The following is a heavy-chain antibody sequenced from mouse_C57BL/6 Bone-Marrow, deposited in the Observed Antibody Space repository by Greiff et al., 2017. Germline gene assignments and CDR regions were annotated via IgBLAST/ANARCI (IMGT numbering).Heavy chain of an antibody. D-gene: IGHD2-3*01. CDR2: IFPGSGST. V-gene: IGHV1-75*01. CDR3: AGDGYLAWFAY. J-gene: IGHJ3*01. CDR1: GYTFTDYY. Sequence: VQVVESGPELVKPGASVKISCKASGYTFTDYYINWVKQRPGQGLEWIGWIFPGSGSTYYNEKFKGKATLTVDKSSSTAYMLLSSLTSEDSAVYFCAGDGYLAWFAYWGQGTLVTVSA.